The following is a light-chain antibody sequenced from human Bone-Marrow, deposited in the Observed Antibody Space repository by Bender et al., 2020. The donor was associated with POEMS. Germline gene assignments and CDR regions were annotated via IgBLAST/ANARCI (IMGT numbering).Light chain of an antibody. J-gene: IGLJ3*02. Sequence: QSALTQPASVSGSPGQSITISCTGSSSDVGGYNLVSWYQHHPGKAPKLMIYEGSRRPSGVSNRFSASKSGNTASLTISGLQTEDEADYYCCSHTGGSLWVFGGGTKLTVL. CDR1: SSDVGGYNL. CDR3: CSHTGGSLWV. V-gene: IGLV2-23*01. CDR2: EGS.